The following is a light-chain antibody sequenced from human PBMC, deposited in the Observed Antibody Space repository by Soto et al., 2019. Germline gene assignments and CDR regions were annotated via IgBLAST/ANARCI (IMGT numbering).Light chain of an antibody. Sequence: DIVMTQSPDSLAVSLGETATINCKSSQSVLYSSNNKNYITWYQQKPGQPPKLLIYWASTRESGVPDRFSGSGSGTDFTLTINSLQAADVAVYYCQQCYTTPPAFGQGTKVEIK. CDR2: WAS. CDR1: QSVLYSSNNKNY. V-gene: IGKV4-1*01. CDR3: QQCYTTPPA. J-gene: IGKJ1*01.